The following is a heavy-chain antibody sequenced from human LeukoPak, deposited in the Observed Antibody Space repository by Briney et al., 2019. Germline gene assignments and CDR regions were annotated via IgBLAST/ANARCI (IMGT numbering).Heavy chain of an antibody. D-gene: IGHD3-22*01. J-gene: IGHJ3*02. V-gene: IGHV4-59*12. CDR3: ARSVRYDSSGYYYGAFDI. CDR2: IYYSGST. CDR1: GGSISSYY. Sequence: PSETLSLTCTVSGGSISSYYWSWIRQPPGKGLEWIGYIYYSGSTNYNPSLKSRVTISVDTSKNQFSLKLSSVTAADTAVYYCARSVRYDSSGYYYGAFDIWGQGTMVTVSS.